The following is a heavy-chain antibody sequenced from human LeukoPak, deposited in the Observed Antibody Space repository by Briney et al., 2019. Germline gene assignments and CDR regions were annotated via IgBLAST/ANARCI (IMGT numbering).Heavy chain of an antibody. D-gene: IGHD2-2*01. CDR2: ISGSGSAT. J-gene: IGHJ4*02. Sequence: PEGSLRLSCAASGFTFSSYVMSWVRQAPGKGLEWVSAISGSGSATSYADSVKGRFTISRDNSKNTLYLQMNNLRDEVTAVYYSAKAWCTNCYFFDYWGQGTLVTVSS. CDR3: AKAWCTNCYFFDY. V-gene: IGHV3-23*01. CDR1: GFTFSSYV.